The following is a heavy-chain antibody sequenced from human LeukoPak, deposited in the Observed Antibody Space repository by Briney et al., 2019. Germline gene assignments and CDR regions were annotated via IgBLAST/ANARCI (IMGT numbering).Heavy chain of an antibody. D-gene: IGHD3-22*01. Sequence: GASVKVSCKASGGTFSSYAISWVRQAPGQGLEWMGGMIPIFGTANYAQKFQGRVTITADESTSTAYMGLSSLRSEDTAVYYCARDLGDNSGYYTAYYGLDVWGQGTTVTVSS. V-gene: IGHV1-69*13. J-gene: IGHJ6*02. CDR1: GGTFSSYA. CDR3: ARDLGDNSGYYTAYYGLDV. CDR2: MIPIFGTA.